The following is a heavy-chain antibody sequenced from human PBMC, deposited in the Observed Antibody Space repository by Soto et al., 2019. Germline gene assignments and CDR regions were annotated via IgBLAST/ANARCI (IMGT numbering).Heavy chain of an antibody. CDR1: GGSISSYY. J-gene: IGHJ3*02. Sequence: SETLSLTCTVSGGSISSYYWSWIRQPPGKGLEWIGYIYYSGSTNYNPSLKSRVTISVDTSKNQFSLKLSSVTAADTAVYYCARVVAPATDALDIWGQGTMVTVSS. V-gene: IGHV4-59*01. CDR3: ARVVAPATDALDI. D-gene: IGHD6-6*01. CDR2: IYYSGST.